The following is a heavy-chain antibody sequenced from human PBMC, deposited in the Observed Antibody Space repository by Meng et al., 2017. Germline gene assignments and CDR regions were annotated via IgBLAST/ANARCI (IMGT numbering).Heavy chain of an antibody. CDR2: ISAYNGNT. CDR1: GYTFTSYG. J-gene: IGHJ5*02. Sequence: QVQLVQFGAVVKKPGASVTVSCKASGYTFTSYGISWVRQAPGQGLEWMGWISAYNGNTNYAQKLQGRVTMTTDTSTSTAYMELRSLRSDDTAVYYCASSSSGSYYWWFDPWGQGTLVTVSS. D-gene: IGHD1-26*01. CDR3: ASSSSGSYYWWFDP. V-gene: IGHV1-18*01.